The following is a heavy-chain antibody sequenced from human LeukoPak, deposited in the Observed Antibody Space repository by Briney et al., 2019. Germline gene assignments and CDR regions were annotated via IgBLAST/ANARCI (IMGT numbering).Heavy chain of an antibody. CDR3: AGSGWYWGVRY. J-gene: IGHJ4*02. V-gene: IGHV3-74*01. Sequence: GGSMRLSWGASGFTFSSYLMHWVRKPPGKGLGWVSSINGDGGSTGYAASVKGRFTVYRDNAKNTLYLQMNSLRAAATAVYSCAGSGWYWGVRYWGQGTLVTVSS. CDR1: GFTFSSYL. CDR2: INGDGGST. D-gene: IGHD6-19*01.